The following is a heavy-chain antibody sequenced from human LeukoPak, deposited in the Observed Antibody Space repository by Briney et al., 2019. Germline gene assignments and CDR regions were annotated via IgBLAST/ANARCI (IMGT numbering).Heavy chain of an antibody. D-gene: IGHD3-10*01. J-gene: IGHJ4*02. CDR2: ISSSSSYI. CDR1: GFTFSSYS. V-gene: IGHV3-21*01. Sequence: GSLRLSCAASGFTFSSYSMNWVRQAPGKGLEWVSSISSSSSYIYYADSVKGRFTISRDNAKNSLYLQMNSLRAEDTAVYYCARDGQVRGVIEAVYWGQGTLVTVSS. CDR3: ARDGQVRGVIEAVY.